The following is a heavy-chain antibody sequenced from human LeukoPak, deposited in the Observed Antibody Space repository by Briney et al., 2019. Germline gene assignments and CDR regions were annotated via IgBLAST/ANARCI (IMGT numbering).Heavy chain of an antibody. CDR2: ISSSSSTI. D-gene: IGHD4-17*01. CDR3: AREQPGEDYGDYVVDY. Sequence: PGGSLRLSCAASGFTFSSYSMNWVRQAPGKGLEWVSYISSSSSTIYYADSVKGRFTISRDNAKNSLYLQMNSLRAEDTAVYYCAREQPGEDYGDYVVDYWGQGTLVTVSS. J-gene: IGHJ4*02. V-gene: IGHV3-48*01. CDR1: GFTFSSYS.